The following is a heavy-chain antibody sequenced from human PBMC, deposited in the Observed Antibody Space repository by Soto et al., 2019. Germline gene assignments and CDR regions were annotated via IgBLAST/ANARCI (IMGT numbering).Heavy chain of an antibody. Sequence: ASETLSLTCTVSGGSISGYYWSWIRQPAGKGLECIGRIYTTGSTNYNPSFKSRVTMSLDTSKNQFSLKLSSVTAADTAVYYCARDHEGITEAGVYCGQGPLVTVYS. V-gene: IGHV4-4*07. CDR1: GGSISGYY. CDR3: ARDHEGITEAGVY. CDR2: IYTTGST. J-gene: IGHJ4*02. D-gene: IGHD6-13*01.